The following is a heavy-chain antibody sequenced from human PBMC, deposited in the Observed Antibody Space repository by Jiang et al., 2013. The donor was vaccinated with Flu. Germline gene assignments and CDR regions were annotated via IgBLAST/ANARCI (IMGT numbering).Heavy chain of an antibody. Sequence: SGAEVKKPGASVKVSCKASGYTFIGYYMHWVRQAPGQGLEWMGWINPNSGGTNYAQKFQGWVTMTRDTSISTAYMELSRLRSDDTAVYYCAREHHYYDSSGYYSFFDYWGQGTLVTVSS. CDR2: INPNSGGT. CDR1: GYTFIGYY. V-gene: IGHV1-2*04. CDR3: AREHHYYDSSGYYSFFDY. J-gene: IGHJ4*02. D-gene: IGHD3-22*01.